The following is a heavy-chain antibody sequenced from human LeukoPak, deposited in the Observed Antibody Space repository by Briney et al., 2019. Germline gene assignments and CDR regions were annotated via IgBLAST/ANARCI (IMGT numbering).Heavy chain of an antibody. CDR1: GGSISSTSYY. V-gene: IGHV4-39*07. D-gene: IGHD3-16*01. J-gene: IGHJ6*03. CDR2: IYYGGST. CDR3: ARGRRSPYYMDV. Sequence: SETLSLTCTVSGGSISSTSYYWGWIRQPPGRGLEWIGSIYYGGSTYYNPSLKSRVTISLDMSKNQFSLKLTSVTAADTAVYYCARGRRSPYYMDVWGKGTTVTVSS.